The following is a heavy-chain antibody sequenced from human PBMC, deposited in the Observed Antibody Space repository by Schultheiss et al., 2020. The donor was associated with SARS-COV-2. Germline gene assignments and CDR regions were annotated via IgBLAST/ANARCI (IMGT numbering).Heavy chain of an antibody. Sequence: GGSLRLSCTASGFTFNSYGMHWVRQAPGKGLEWVLAISGSGGSTYYADSVKGRFTISRDNSRNTVSLQMNSLRVEDTAVYHCARDAFESAGGNLWAWNFFDPWGQGTLVTVSS. V-gene: IGHV3-23*01. D-gene: IGHD1-7*01. CDR2: ISGSGGST. CDR3: ARDAFESAGGNLWAWNFFDP. J-gene: IGHJ5*02. CDR1: GFTFNSYG.